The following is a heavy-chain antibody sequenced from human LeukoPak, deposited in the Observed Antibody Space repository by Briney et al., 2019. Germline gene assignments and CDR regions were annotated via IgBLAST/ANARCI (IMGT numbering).Heavy chain of an antibody. CDR1: GGSFSGYY. D-gene: IGHD3-3*01. CDR2: IYYSGST. Sequence: SETLSLTCAVYGGSFSGYYWSWIRQHPGKGLEWIGYIYYSGSTYYNPSLKSRVTISVDTSKNQFSLKLSSVTAADTAVYYCARDRGSTIFGVVMYFDYWGQGTLVTASS. CDR3: ARDRGSTIFGVVMYFDY. J-gene: IGHJ4*02. V-gene: IGHV4-31*11.